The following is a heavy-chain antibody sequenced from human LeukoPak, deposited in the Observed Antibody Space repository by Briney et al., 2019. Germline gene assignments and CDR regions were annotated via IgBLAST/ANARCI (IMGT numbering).Heavy chain of an antibody. CDR2: IYTSGST. CDR1: GGSISSGSYY. CDR3: ARSSMTTVTSGGWFDP. D-gene: IGHD4-11*01. J-gene: IGHJ5*02. Sequence: NPSQTLSLTCTVSGGSISSGSYYWSWIRQPAGKGLEWIGRIYTSGSTNYNPSLKSRVTISVDTSKNQFSLKLSSVTAADTAVYYCARSSMTTVTSGGWFDPWGQGTLVTVSS. V-gene: IGHV4-61*02.